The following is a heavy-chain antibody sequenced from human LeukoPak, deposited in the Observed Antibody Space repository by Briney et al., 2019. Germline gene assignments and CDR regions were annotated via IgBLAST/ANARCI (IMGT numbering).Heavy chain of an antibody. CDR3: ARDAPGNTALDY. CDR1: GFTFVSYW. J-gene: IGHJ4*02. V-gene: IGHV3-74*01. CDR2: INGYGSST. D-gene: IGHD5-18*01. Sequence: GGSLRLSCAASGFTFVSYWMHWVRQAPGKGLVWVSRINGYGSSTDFAGSVEGRFTISRDNAKNTLYLQMNSLRAEDTAVYYCARDAPGNTALDYWGQGTLVTVSS.